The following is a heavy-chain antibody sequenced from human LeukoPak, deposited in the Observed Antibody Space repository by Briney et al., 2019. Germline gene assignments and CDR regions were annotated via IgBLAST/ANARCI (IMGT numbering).Heavy chain of an antibody. D-gene: IGHD3-16*01. CDR3: ARDQGDLIY. CDR2: ITPILGIA. J-gene: IGHJ4*02. Sequence: ASVKVSCKASGGTFNSYAISWVRQAPGQGLEWMGRITPILGIANYAQKFQGRVTITADKSTSTAYMELSSLRSEDTAVYYCARDQGDLIYWGQGTLVTVSS. CDR1: GGTFNSYA. V-gene: IGHV1-69*04.